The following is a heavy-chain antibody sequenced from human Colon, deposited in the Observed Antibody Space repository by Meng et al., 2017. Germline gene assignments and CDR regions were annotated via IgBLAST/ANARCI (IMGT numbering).Heavy chain of an antibody. J-gene: IGHJ4*02. Sequence: EVQLVESGGGLVNPAQSRRVSCEASGFTFSLYAINWVRQAPGEGLEWVASITSSSNYIHYSDSVKGRFTVSRDNARNSSYLQMDSLRAEDTAVYYCARVGTARPFDYWGQGTLVTVSS. CDR2: ITSSSNYI. V-gene: IGHV3-21*01. D-gene: IGHD1-1*01. CDR1: GFTFSLYA. CDR3: ARVGTARPFDY.